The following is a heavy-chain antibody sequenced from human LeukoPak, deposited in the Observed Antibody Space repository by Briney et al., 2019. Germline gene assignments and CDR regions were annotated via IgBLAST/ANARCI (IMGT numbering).Heavy chain of an antibody. CDR2: ISGSGGST. CDR3: AKDPGQWLAYFDY. D-gene: IGHD6-19*01. CDR1: GFTFSSYA. V-gene: IGHV3-23*01. J-gene: IGHJ4*02. Sequence: GGSLRLSCAASGFTFSSYAMSWVRQAPGKGLEWVSAISGSGGSTYYADSVKGRFTISRDNSKNTLYLQMNSLRAEVTAVYYCAKDPGQWLAYFDYWGQGTLVTVSS.